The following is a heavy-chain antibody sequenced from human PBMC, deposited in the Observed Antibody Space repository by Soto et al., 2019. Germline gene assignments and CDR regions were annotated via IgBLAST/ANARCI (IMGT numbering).Heavy chain of an antibody. V-gene: IGHV1-18*01. Sequence: ASVKVSCKASGYTFTSYGISWVRQAPGQGLEWMGWISDYNGNTNYAQKLQGRVTMTTDTSTSTAYMELRSLSSDDTAMYYCARDGFSSGWYLYWGQGTLVTVSS. J-gene: IGHJ4*02. CDR1: GYTFTSYG. CDR3: ARDGFSSGWYLY. D-gene: IGHD6-19*01. CDR2: ISDYNGNT.